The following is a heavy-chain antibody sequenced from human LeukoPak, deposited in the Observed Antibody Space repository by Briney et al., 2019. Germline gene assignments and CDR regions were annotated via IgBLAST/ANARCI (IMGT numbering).Heavy chain of an antibody. CDR2: MNPNSGNT. CDR1: GYTFTSYD. CDR3: ARYSSSWHRDFDY. V-gene: IGHV1-8*03. D-gene: IGHD6-13*01. J-gene: IGHJ4*02. Sequence: ASVKVSCKASGYTFTSYDINWVRQATGQGLEWMGWMNPNSGNTGYAQKFQGRVTVTRNTSISTAYMELSSLSSEDTAVYYCARYSSSWHRDFDYWGQGTLVTVSS.